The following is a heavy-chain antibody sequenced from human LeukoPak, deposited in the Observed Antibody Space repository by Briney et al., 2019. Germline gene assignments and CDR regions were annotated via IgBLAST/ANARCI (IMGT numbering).Heavy chain of an antibody. CDR3: ARDMYFDWFAYFQH. CDR1: GYIFTDYY. CDR2: INPNSGGT. J-gene: IGHJ1*01. Sequence: ASVKVSCKASGYIFTDYYMHWVRQAPGQGLEWMGWINPNSGGTNYAQKFQGRVTMTRDTSISTAYMELSRLRSDDTAVYYCARDMYFDWFAYFQHWGQGTLVTVSS. V-gene: IGHV1-2*02. D-gene: IGHD3-9*01.